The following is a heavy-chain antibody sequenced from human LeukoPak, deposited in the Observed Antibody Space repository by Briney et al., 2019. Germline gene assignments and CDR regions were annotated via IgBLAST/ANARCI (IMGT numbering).Heavy chain of an antibody. CDR2: ISSSSSYI. Sequence: GGSLRLSCAASGFTFSSYSMNWVRQAPGKGLEWVSSISSSSSYIYYADSAKGRFTISRDNAKNSLYLQMNSLRAEDTAVYYCARDSITMVRGVDYWGQGTLVTISS. V-gene: IGHV3-21*01. CDR1: GFTFSSYS. J-gene: IGHJ4*02. CDR3: ARDSITMVRGVDY. D-gene: IGHD3-10*01.